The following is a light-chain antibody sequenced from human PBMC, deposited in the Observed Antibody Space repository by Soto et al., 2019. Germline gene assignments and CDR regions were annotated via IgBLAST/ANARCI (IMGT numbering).Light chain of an antibody. J-gene: IGLJ2*01. V-gene: IGLV2-23*01. CDR3: CSYAGSLI. CDR1: SSDVGSYNL. CDR2: EDN. Sequence: QSALTQPASVSGSPGQSITISCTGTSSDVGSYNLVSWYQHHPGKAPKLMIYEDNKRPSGVSNRFSGSKSGNTASLTISGLQAEDEADYYCCSYAGSLIFGGGTKVTVL.